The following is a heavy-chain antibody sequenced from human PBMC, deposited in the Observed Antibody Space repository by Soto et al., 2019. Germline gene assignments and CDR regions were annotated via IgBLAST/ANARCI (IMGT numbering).Heavy chain of an antibody. D-gene: IGHD6-13*01. CDR3: ASPPSSSRYYYGMDV. J-gene: IGHJ6*02. Sequence: QVQLVQSGAEVKKPGSSVKVSCKASGGTFSSYAISWVRQAPGQGLEWMGGIIPIFATANYAQKFQGRVTITADGSTSTAYRELSSLRSEDTAVYYCASPPSSSRYYYGMDVWGQGTTVTVSS. CDR2: IIPIFATA. V-gene: IGHV1-69*12. CDR1: GGTFSSYA.